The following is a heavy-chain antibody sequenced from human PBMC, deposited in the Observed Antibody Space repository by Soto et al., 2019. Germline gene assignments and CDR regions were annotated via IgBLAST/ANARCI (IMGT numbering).Heavy chain of an antibody. CDR1: GFTFSSYA. CDR2: ISGSGGST. Sequence: GGSLSLSCAASGFTFSSYAMSWVRQAPGKGLEWVSAISGSGGSTYYADSVRGRFTISRDNSKNTLYLQMNSLRAEDTAVYYCAKSGIAARRFLWFDPWGQGTLVTVSS. V-gene: IGHV3-23*01. D-gene: IGHD6-6*01. J-gene: IGHJ5*02. CDR3: AKSGIAARRFLWFDP.